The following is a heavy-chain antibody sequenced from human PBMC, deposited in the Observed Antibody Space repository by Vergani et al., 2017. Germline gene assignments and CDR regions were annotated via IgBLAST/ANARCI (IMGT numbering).Heavy chain of an antibody. CDR1: GFSFKDYA. V-gene: IGHV3-23*04. J-gene: IGHJ5*01. CDR2: ISGTGGFT. Sequence: EVQLVESGGGLVQPGGSLRLSCAASGFSFKDYAMSWVRQAPGKGLEWVSGISGTGGFTFYADSVKGRFTISRDNYKNTLYLQMSSLRADDTAVYYCAKSASVSMSLPNWFESWGQGTHVTVS. CDR3: AKSASVSMSLPNWFES.